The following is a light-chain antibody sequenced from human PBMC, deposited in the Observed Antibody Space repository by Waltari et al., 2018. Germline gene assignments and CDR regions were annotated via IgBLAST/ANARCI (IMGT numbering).Light chain of an antibody. J-gene: IGKJ1*01. V-gene: IGKV1-39*01. CDR2: GAT. Sequence: DIQMTQSPSTLSESVGDRVTISCRAGQSISVYLNWYQQKHGEAPKLLIHGATTLENGVPTRFSGSGSGTDFTLTISTLQPEDFATYYCQQSFTTLWTFGQGTEVEIK. CDR3: QQSFTTLWT. CDR1: QSISVY.